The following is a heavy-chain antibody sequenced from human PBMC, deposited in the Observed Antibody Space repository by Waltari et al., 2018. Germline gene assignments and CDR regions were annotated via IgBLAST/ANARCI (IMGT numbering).Heavy chain of an antibody. CDR2: IYYNGNA. Sequence: QVRLQESGPRLVKSSQTLSLTCILSGGSVRNAYYYWSWNRLSPGKGLEWIGDIYYNGNANYNPSLRSRLTISIDTSKNQFSLKLTSVTAADTAIYYCARDFGYSSADWGQGIQVTVSS. D-gene: IGHD4-4*01. CDR3: ARDFGYSSAD. J-gene: IGHJ4*02. CDR1: GGSVRNAYYY. V-gene: IGHV4-30-4*01.